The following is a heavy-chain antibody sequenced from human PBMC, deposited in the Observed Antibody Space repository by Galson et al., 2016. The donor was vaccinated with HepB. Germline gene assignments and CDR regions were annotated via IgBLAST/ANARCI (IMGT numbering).Heavy chain of an antibody. D-gene: IGHD3-16*01. CDR3: AKGWGTESTEPYYYAGMDV. CDR1: GYSITSGSY. Sequence: ETLSLTCAVSGYSITSGSYWAWIRQPPGKGLEWIGSTYYIGSTYYNPSLGSRVTLSVDMAKNQIFLQLSSVTAADAAVYYCAKGWGTESTEPYYYAGMDVWGQGTTVTVSS. J-gene: IGHJ6*02. CDR2: TYYIGST. V-gene: IGHV4-38-2*01.